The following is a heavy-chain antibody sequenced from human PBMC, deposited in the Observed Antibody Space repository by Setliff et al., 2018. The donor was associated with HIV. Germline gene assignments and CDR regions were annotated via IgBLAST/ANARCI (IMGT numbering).Heavy chain of an antibody. CDR2: IRQDGTDK. V-gene: IGHV3-7*01. CDR1: GFAFSSHQ. Sequence: LRLSCAASGFAFSSHQMSWVRQAPGKGLEWVAKIRQDGTDKYYVDSLKGRFTISRDTSKNTLYLQMNSLRAEDTAVYYCARRAYCSSTTCFDNWGQGTLVTVSS. D-gene: IGHD2-2*01. CDR3: ARRAYCSSTTCFDN. J-gene: IGHJ4*02.